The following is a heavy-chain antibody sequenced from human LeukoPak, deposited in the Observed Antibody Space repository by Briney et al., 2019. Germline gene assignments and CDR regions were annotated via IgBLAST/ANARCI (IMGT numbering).Heavy chain of an antibody. CDR3: ARVGEDIVADYYGMDV. CDR2: INSDGSST. J-gene: IGHJ6*04. V-gene: IGHV3-74*01. Sequence: AGGSLRLFCAASGFTFSSYWMHWVRQAPGKGLVCVSRINSDGSSTSYADSVKGRFTISRDNGKNTLYLQMTSLRAEDTAVYYCARVGEDIVADYYGMDVWGKGTTVTVSS. D-gene: IGHD5-12*01. CDR1: GFTFSSYW.